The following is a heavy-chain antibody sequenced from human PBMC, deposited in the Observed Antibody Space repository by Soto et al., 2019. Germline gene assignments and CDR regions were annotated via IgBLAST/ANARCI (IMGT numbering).Heavy chain of an antibody. V-gene: IGHV4-39*01. Sequence: QLQLQESGPGLVKPSETLSLTCTVSGGSITSRGYQWGWIRQPPGKGLEWIGNINYSGSSYYNPTHKSRVTISVDTSKNQFSLKLSSVTAADTAVYYCARMYYDGYEHCDYWGQGTLVTVSS. D-gene: IGHD3-16*01. CDR2: INYSGSS. CDR1: GGSITSRGYQ. CDR3: ARMYYDGYEHCDY. J-gene: IGHJ4*02.